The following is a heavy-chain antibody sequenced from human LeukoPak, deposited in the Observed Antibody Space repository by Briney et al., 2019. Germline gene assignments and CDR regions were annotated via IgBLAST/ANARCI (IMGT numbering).Heavy chain of an antibody. Sequence: PGGSLRLSCAASGFTLSSFEMNWVRQAPGKGPEWLSYISGSGSTKYYADSVKGRFTISRDNAKNSLFLQLNSLRAEDTALYYCARVRPYSETNYDPYYYYVDVWGKGTTVTVSS. V-gene: IGHV3-48*03. CDR3: ARVRPYSETNYDPYYYYVDV. CDR2: ISGSGSTK. CDR1: GFTLSSFE. D-gene: IGHD3-10*01. J-gene: IGHJ6*03.